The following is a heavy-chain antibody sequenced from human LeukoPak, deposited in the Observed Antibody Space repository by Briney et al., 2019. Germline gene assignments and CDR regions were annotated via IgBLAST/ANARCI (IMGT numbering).Heavy chain of an antibody. D-gene: IGHD6-6*01. J-gene: IGHJ4*02. CDR2: ISSSGGST. V-gene: IGHV3-23*01. Sequence: YPGGSLRLSCAASGFTFSNYAMSWVRRAPGRGLEWLSAISSSGGSTYYADSVKGRFTISRDNSKNTLYLQMNSLRAEDTAVYYCAKDRSWGEYSSSVGSIDYWGQGTLVTVSS. CDR1: GFTFSNYA. CDR3: AKDRSWGEYSSSVGSIDY.